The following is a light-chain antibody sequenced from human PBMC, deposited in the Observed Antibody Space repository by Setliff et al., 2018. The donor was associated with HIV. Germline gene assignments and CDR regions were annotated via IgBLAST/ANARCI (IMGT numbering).Light chain of an antibody. J-gene: IGLJ1*01. CDR3: CSYAGSYV. CDR1: SSDVGTYNL. Sequence: QSALTQPASVSGSPGQSITISCTGTSSDVGTYNLVSWYQQHPGKAPKLMIYEVSKRPSGVSNRFSGSQSGNTAPLTISGLQAEDEADYYCCSYAGSYVFGTGTKVTVL. V-gene: IGLV2-23*02. CDR2: EVS.